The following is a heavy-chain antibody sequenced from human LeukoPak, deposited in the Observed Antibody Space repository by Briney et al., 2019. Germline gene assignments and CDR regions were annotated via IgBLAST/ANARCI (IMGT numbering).Heavy chain of an antibody. CDR2: ISSSSSYI. V-gene: IGHV3-21*01. CDR3: ARVTRKTYGMDV. J-gene: IGHJ6*02. Sequence: GGFLRLSCAASGFAFTNYAMNWVRQAPGKGLEWVSSISSSSSYIYYADSVKGRFTISRDNAKNSLYLQMNSLRAEDTAVYYCARVTRKTYGMDVWGQGTTVTVSS. D-gene: IGHD1-14*01. CDR1: GFAFTNYA.